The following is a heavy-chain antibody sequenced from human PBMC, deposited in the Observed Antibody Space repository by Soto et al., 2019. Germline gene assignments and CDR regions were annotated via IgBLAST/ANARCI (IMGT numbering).Heavy chain of an antibody. D-gene: IGHD2-15*01. CDR3: ARSGRVYCSGGSRPIDY. CDR2: IYYSGGT. CDR1: GGSISSSSYY. Sequence: PSETLSLTCTVSGGSISSSSYYWGWIRQPPGKGLEWIGSIYYSGGTYYNPSLKSRVTISVDTSKNQFSLKLSSVTAADTAVYYCARSGRVYCSGGSRPIDYWGQGTLVTVS. J-gene: IGHJ4*02. V-gene: IGHV4-39*01.